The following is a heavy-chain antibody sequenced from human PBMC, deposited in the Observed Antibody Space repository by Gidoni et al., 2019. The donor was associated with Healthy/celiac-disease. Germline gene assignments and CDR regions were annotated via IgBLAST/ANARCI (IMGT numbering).Heavy chain of an antibody. CDR1: GFTFSSYA. CDR3: ARDSEKWFGELCPRCYDGMDV. J-gene: IGHJ6*02. Sequence: QVQLVESGGGVVQPGRSLRLSCAASGFTFSSYAMHWVRQAPGQGLEWVAVISYDGSNKYYADAVKGRFTISRDNSKNTLYLQMNSLRAEDTAVYYCARDSEKWFGELCPRCYDGMDVWGQGTTVTVSS. CDR2: ISYDGSNK. V-gene: IGHV3-30-3*01. D-gene: IGHD3-10*01.